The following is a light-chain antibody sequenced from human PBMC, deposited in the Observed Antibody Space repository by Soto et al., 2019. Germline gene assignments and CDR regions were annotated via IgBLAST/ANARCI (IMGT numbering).Light chain of an antibody. V-gene: IGLV2-23*01. CDR3: CSYAGSSTLV. Sequence: QSVLTQPASVSGSPGQSITVSCTGISIDVGSYDLVSWYQQHPGKAPKLMIYEGSKRPSGVSNRFSGSKSGNTASLTISGLQTEDEADYYCCSYAGSSTLVFGGGTKVTVL. J-gene: IGLJ3*02. CDR2: EGS. CDR1: SIDVGSYDL.